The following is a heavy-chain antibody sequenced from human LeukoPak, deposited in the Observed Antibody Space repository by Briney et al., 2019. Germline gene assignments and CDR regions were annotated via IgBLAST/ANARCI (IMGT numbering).Heavy chain of an antibody. CDR3: AKSNGYGLVDI. CDR2: IYHSGTTYSGST. J-gene: IGHJ3*02. D-gene: IGHD3-10*01. CDR1: GASMSNYY. Sequence: SETLSLTCNVPGASMSNYYWVWIRQPPGKGLEWIGSIYHSGTTYSGSTYYSPSLRSRVTISLDTSRNQFSLKLNSVTAADTAVYYCAKSNGYGLVDIWGQGTMVTVSS. V-gene: IGHV4-39*07.